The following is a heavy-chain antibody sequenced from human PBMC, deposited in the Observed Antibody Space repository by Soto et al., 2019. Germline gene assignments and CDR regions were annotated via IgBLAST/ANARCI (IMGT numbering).Heavy chain of an antibody. Sequence: PSETLSLTCTVSGGSISSYYWSWIRQPPGKGLEWIGYIYYSGSTNYNPSLKSRVTISVDTSKNQFSLKLSSVTAADTAVYYCARGEWFGELLGYYGMDVWGQGTTVTVSS. D-gene: IGHD3-10*01. V-gene: IGHV4-59*01. J-gene: IGHJ6*02. CDR1: GGSISSYY. CDR3: ARGEWFGELLGYYGMDV. CDR2: IYYSGST.